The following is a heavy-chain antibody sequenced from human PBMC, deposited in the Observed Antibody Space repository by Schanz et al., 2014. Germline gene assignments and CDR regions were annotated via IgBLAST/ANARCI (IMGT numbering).Heavy chain of an antibody. V-gene: IGHV3-7*05. Sequence: EVQLVESGGGLVQPGGSLRLSCVASGFTFSNYWMTWVRQAPGKGLEWVANIKQDESEKYYVDSVKGRFTISRDNAKNSLFLHMNSLRAEDTAVYFCAKKVPAYKPFDSWGQGTLVTVSA. J-gene: IGHJ4*02. CDR1: GFTFSNYW. CDR2: IKQDESEK. CDR3: AKKVPAYKPFDS. D-gene: IGHD1-1*01.